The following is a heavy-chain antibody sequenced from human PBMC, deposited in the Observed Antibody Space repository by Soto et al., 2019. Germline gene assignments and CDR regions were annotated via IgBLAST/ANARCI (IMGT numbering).Heavy chain of an antibody. V-gene: IGHV4-4*02. J-gene: IGHJ4*02. CDR3: ARGPPRGYSYGPLAY. CDR1: GGSISSSNW. D-gene: IGHD5-18*01. CDR2: IYHSGST. Sequence: SEALSLTCAVSGGSISSSNWWSWVRQPPGKGLEWIGEIYHSGSTNYNPSLKSRVTFSVDKSKNQFSLKLSSVTAADTAVYYCARGPPRGYSYGPLAYWGQGTLVTVSS.